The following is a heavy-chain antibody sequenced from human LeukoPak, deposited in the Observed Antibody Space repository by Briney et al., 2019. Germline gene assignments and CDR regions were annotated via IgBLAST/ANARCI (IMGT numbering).Heavy chain of an antibody. CDR3: ARDTDGSGSYRYNWFDP. J-gene: IGHJ5*02. D-gene: IGHD3-10*01. CDR2: INPNSGGT. Sequence: GVSVKVSCKASGYTFTGYYMHWVRQAPGQGLEWMGWINPNSGGTNYAQKFQGRATMTRDTSISTAYMELSRLRSDDTAVYYCARDTDGSGSYRYNWFDPWGQGTLVTVSS. V-gene: IGHV1-2*02. CDR1: GYTFTGYY.